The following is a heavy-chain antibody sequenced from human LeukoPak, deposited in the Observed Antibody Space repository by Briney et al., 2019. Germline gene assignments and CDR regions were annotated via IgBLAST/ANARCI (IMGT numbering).Heavy chain of an antibody. J-gene: IGHJ6*03. D-gene: IGHD1-26*01. CDR2: FDPEYGET. CDR3: ATCQELLEDPSSKGHFYYYMDV. Sequence: ASVKVSCKVSGYTLTELSMHWVRQAPGKGLEWMGGFDPEYGETIYAQKFQGRVTMTEDTSTDTAYMELSSLRPEDTAVYYCATCQELLEDPSSKGHFYYYMDVWGKGTTVTVSS. CDR1: GYTLTELS. V-gene: IGHV1-24*01.